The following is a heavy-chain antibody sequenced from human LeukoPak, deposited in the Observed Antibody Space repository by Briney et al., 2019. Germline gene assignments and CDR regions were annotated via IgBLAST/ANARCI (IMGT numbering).Heavy chain of an antibody. J-gene: IGHJ4*02. CDR3: EKARRRVTTIVVDTHAFDS. V-gene: IGHV3-23*01. Sequence: GGSLRLSCAASGFTFSSFALSWVRQAPGKGLEWVSSLSESSTGTYYADSVKGRFTISRDNSKNTLYLQMNGLRAEDTAVYYCEKARRRVTTIVVDTHAFDSWGEGALVTVSS. D-gene: IGHD3-22*01. CDR2: LSESSTGT. CDR1: GFTFSSFA.